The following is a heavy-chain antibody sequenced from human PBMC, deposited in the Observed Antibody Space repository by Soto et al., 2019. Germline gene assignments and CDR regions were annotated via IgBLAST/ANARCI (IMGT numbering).Heavy chain of an antibody. CDR1: GFSLSTSGVG. CDR2: IYWDDDK. Sequence: QITLKESGPTLVKPTQTLTLTCTFSGFSLSTSGVGVGWIRQPPGKALEWLALIYWDDDKRYSPSLKSRLTITKGTSKNQVVLTMTNMDPVDTATYYCAHSPYELDGDHYYYYYGMDVWGQGTTVTVSS. CDR3: AHSPYELDGDHYYYYYGMDV. V-gene: IGHV2-5*02. J-gene: IGHJ6*02. D-gene: IGHD6-6*01.